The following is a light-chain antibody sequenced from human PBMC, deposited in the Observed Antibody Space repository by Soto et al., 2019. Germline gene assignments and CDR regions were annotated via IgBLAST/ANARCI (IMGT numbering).Light chain of an antibody. CDR1: SSNIGAGYL. CDR3: QSYDSSLSGYV. CDR2: RDI. Sequence: QSVLTQPPSASGAPGQRVTISCTGSSSNIGAGYLVHWYQQLPGTAPKLLIYRDINRPSGVPDRFSGSKSGPSASLAITGLQAEDEAYYYCQSYDSSLSGYVFGTGTKVTVL. V-gene: IGLV1-40*01. J-gene: IGLJ1*01.